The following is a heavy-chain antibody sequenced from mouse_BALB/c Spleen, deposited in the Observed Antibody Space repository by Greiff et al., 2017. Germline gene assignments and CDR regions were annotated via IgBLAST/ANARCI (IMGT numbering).Heavy chain of an antibody. CDR2: ISSGSSTI. D-gene: IGHD1-1*02. J-gene: IGHJ4*01. Sequence: EVQGVESGGGLVQPGGSRKLSCAASGFTFSSFGMHWVRQAPEKGLEWVAYISSGSSTIYYADTVKGRFTISRDNPKNTLFLQMTSLRSEDTAMYYCASNGRGYAMDYWGQGTSVTVSS. V-gene: IGHV5-17*02. CDR1: GFTFSSFG. CDR3: ASNGRGYAMDY.